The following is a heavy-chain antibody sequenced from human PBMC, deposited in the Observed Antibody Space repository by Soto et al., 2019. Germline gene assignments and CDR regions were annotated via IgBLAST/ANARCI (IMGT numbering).Heavy chain of an antibody. CDR3: AKDGTTAGIHYYGMDV. J-gene: IGHJ6*02. CDR1: GFTFSSYG. CDR2: IGRGGDT. V-gene: IGHV3-23*01. D-gene: IGHD2-2*02. Sequence: GGSLRLSCEVSGFTFSSYGMNWVRQGPGKGLEWVSTIGRGGDTCYADSVKGRFTISRDNSKNTLFLQMNSLRAEDTALYFCAKDGTTAGIHYYGMDVWGQGTTVTVSS.